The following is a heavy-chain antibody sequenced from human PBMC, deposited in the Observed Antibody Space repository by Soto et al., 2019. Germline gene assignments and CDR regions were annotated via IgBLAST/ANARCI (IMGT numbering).Heavy chain of an antibody. V-gene: IGHV1-8*01. J-gene: IGHJ6*02. CDR3: ARRRLSSSSTFRDTYNGMDV. D-gene: IGHD6-6*01. CDR1: GYTFTSYD. Sequence: QVQLVQSGAEVKKPGASVKVSCKASGYTFTSYDINWVRQATGQGLEWMGWMNPNSGNTDYAQKFQVRVNMTRNTTIGTAYMVLISLGAGDTAVYYRARRRLSSSSTFRDTYNGMDVWGHGNTVTSSS. CDR2: MNPNSGNT.